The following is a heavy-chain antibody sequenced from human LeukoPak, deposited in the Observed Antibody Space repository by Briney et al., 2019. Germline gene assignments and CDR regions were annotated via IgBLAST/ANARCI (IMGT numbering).Heavy chain of an antibody. J-gene: IGHJ4*02. CDR2: ISGDGGST. CDR3: AKDGGLVATIAFDY. Sequence: PGGSLRLSCAASVFTFDDYAMHWVRQAPGKGLEWVSLISGDGGSTYYADSVKGRFTISRDNSKNSLYLQMNSLRTEDTALYYCAKDGGLVATIAFDYWGQGTLVTVSS. D-gene: IGHD5-12*01. V-gene: IGHV3-43*02. CDR1: VFTFDDYA.